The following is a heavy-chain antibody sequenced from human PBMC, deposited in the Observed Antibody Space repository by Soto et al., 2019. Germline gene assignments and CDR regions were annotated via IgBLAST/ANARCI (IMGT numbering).Heavy chain of an antibody. D-gene: IGHD6-19*01. CDR2: INHSGST. Sequence: SETLSLTCAVYGGSFSGYYWSWIRQPPGKGLEWIGEINHSGSTNYNPSLKSRVTISVDTSKNQFSLKLSSVTAADTAVYYCARGERGSSGWYRLFYFDYWGQGTLVTVSS. CDR3: ARGERGSSGWYRLFYFDY. CDR1: GGSFSGYY. V-gene: IGHV4-34*01. J-gene: IGHJ4*02.